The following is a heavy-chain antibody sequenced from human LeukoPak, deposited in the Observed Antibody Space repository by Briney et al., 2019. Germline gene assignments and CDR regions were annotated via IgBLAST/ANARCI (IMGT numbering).Heavy chain of an antibody. CDR2: ISSSGSTI. J-gene: IGHJ4*02. CDR1: GFIFSSYA. Sequence: GSLRLSCAGSGFIFSSYAMNWVRQAPGKGLEWVSYISSSGSTIYYADSVKGRFTISRDNAKNSLYLQMNSLRAEDTAVYYCARAPGGYSYGTPNFDYWGQGTLVTVSS. CDR3: ARAPGGYSYGTPNFDY. V-gene: IGHV3-48*04. D-gene: IGHD5-18*01.